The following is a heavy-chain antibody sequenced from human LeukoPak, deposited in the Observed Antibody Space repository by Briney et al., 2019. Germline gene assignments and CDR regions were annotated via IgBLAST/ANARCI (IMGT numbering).Heavy chain of an antibody. D-gene: IGHD3-10*01. J-gene: IGHJ4*02. V-gene: IGHV4-59*01. CDR1: GGSISSYY. CDR2: VYYSGST. CDR3: ARSELLWFGKVNSGFDF. Sequence: SETLSFTCTVSGGSISSYYWSWIRQPPGKGLEWIGYVYYSGSTNYNPSLMSRVTISVDTSENQFSLKLNSVTAADTAMYYCARSELLWFGKVNSGFDFWGQGTLVTVSS.